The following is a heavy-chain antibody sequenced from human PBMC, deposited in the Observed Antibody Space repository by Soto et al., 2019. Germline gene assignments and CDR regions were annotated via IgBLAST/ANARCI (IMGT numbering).Heavy chain of an antibody. CDR3: ARVGSVTAAAGSKGPSYFDY. CDR1: GYAFTSYD. D-gene: IGHD6-13*01. V-gene: IGHV1-8*01. CDR2: MNPNSGNT. Sequence: WASVKVSCKASGYAFTSYDINWVRQATGQGLEWMGWMNPNSGNTGYAQKFQGRVTITRDTSASTAYMELSSLRSEDTAVYYCARVGSVTAAAGSKGPSYFDYWGQGTLVTVSS. J-gene: IGHJ4*02.